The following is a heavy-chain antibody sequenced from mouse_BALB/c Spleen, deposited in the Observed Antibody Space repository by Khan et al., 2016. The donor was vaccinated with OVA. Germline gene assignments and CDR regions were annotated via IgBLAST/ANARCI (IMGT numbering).Heavy chain of an antibody. CDR1: GFTLSTYA. Sequence: EVKLVESGGGLVKPGGSLKLSCAASGFTLSTYAMSWVRQTPEKRLEWVATISRDGDYTYYPDNVTGRFTISRDNAKNTLYLQMRSLRSEDTARYYCARSHYGNFDYWGQGTLVTVSA. D-gene: IGHD2-1*01. CDR3: ARSHYGNFDY. V-gene: IGHV5-9*04. CDR2: ISRDGDYT. J-gene: IGHJ3*01.